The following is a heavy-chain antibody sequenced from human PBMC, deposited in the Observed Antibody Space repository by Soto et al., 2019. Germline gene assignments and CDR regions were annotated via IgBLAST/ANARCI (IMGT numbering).Heavy chain of an antibody. V-gene: IGHV3-20*01. J-gene: IGHJ3*02. D-gene: IGHD6-13*01. CDR1: GFTFDDYG. CDR3: ARIQTYSSIWYGSGRYWGAFDI. CDR2: INWNGGST. Sequence: PGGSLRLCCAASGFTFDDYGMSWVRQAPGKGLEWVSGINWNGGSTGYADSVKGRFTISRDNAKNSLYLQMNSLRAEDTALYHCARIQTYSSIWYGSGRYWGAFDIWGQGTMVTGSS.